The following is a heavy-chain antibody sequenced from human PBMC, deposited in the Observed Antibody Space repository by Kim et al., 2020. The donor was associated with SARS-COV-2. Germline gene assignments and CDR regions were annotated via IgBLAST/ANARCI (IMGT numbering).Heavy chain of an antibody. D-gene: IGHD3-10*01. Sequence: SETLSLTCTVSGGSISSSSYYWGWIRQPPGKGLEWIGSIYYSGSTYYNPSLKSRVTISVDTSKNQFSLKLSSVTAADTAVYYCAKLPGYGDRNGGYWGQGTLVTVSS. CDR3: AKLPGYGDRNGGY. J-gene: IGHJ4*02. V-gene: IGHV4-39*07. CDR2: IYYSGST. CDR1: GGSISSSSYY.